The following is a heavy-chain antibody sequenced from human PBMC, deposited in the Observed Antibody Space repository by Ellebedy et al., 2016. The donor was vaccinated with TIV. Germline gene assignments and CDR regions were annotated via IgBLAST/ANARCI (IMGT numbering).Heavy chain of an antibody. J-gene: IGHJ4*02. CDR2: IYYSGST. CDR1: GGSMRSVSHH. Sequence: SETLSLTXTVSGGSMRSVSHHWGWNRQPPGKGLEWIGSIYYSGSTSYNPSLQSRVTISVDMSKNQFSLKLRSVTAADTAVYYCARDAAHSAPFDSWGQGTLVTVSS. V-gene: IGHV4-39*02. CDR3: ARDAAHSAPFDS. D-gene: IGHD3-10*01.